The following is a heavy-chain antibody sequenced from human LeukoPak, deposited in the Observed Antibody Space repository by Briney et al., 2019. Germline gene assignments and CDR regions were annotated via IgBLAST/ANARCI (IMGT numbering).Heavy chain of an antibody. J-gene: IGHJ5*02. CDR3: AGLRTSINCYGPNWFDP. CDR2: ISSSSSHI. Sequence: PGGSLRLSCAASGFTFSSYSMNWVRQAPGKGLVWVSFISSSSSHIYYADSVKGRFTISRDNAKNSLYLQMNSLRAEDTAMYYCAGLRTSINCYGPNWFDPWGQGTLVTVSS. CDR1: GFTFSSYS. V-gene: IGHV3-21*01. D-gene: IGHD2-2*01.